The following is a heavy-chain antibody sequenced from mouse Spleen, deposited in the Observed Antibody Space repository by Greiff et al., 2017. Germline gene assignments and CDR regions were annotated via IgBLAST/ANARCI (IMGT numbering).Heavy chain of an antibody. CDR1: GYSFTGYY. J-gene: IGHJ1*01. CDR3: VTYYGNYDWYFDV. Sequence: EVQLQQSGPELVKPGASVKISCKASGYSFTGYYMNWVKQSPEKSLEWIGEINPSTGGTTYNQKFKAKATLTVDKSSSTAYMQLKSLTSEDSAVYYCVTYYGNYDWYFDVWGAGTTVTVSS. CDR2: INPSTGGT. V-gene: IGHV1-42*01. D-gene: IGHD2-10*01.